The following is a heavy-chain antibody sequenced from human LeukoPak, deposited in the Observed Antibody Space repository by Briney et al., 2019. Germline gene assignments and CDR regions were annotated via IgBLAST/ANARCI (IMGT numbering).Heavy chain of an antibody. CDR1: GGSISSSSYY. CDR3: ARMTTGIYFDY. V-gene: IGHV4-39*07. D-gene: IGHD4-17*01. Sequence: PSETLSLTCTVSGGSISSSSYYWGWIRQPPGKGLEWIGSIYYSGSTYYNPSLKSRVTISVDTSKNQFSLKLSSVTAADTAVYYCARMTTGIYFDYWGQGSLVTVSS. CDR2: IYYSGST. J-gene: IGHJ4*02.